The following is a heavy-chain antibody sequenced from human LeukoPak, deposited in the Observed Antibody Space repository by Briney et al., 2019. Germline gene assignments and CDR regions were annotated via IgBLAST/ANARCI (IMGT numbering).Heavy chain of an antibody. CDR2: IKSNADGGTP. CDR3: TTFYHEYSPY. Sequence: TGGSLRLSCAASGFSFMNAWMIWVRQAPGKGLEWVGRIKSNADGGTPDYAAPARGRFTISRDDSKNTLYLQMNSLKTEDTAVYYCTTFYHEYSPYWGRGTLVTVSS. D-gene: IGHD2/OR15-2a*01. CDR1: GFSFMNAW. J-gene: IGHJ4*02. V-gene: IGHV3-15*01.